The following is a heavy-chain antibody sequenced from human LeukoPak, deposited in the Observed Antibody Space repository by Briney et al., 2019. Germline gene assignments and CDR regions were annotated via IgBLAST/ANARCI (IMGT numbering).Heavy chain of an antibody. J-gene: IGHJ4*01. D-gene: IGHD3-10*01. Sequence: GGSLRLSCAASGFTFDDYAMHWVRQAPGKGLEGVSLISGDGGSTYYADSVKGRFTISRDNSKNSLYLQMNSLRTDDTALYYCSKDITMVRGVIAPFVYWSHGTLVTVSS. V-gene: IGHV3-43*02. CDR2: ISGDGGST. CDR1: GFTFDDYA. CDR3: SKDITMVRGVIAPFVY.